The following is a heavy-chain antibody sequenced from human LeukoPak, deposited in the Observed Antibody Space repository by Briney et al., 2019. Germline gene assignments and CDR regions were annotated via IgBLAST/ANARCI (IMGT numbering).Heavy chain of an antibody. CDR3: AREVARYFDY. V-gene: IGHV4-38-2*02. CDR1: GYSTSSGYY. CDR2: IYHSGST. Sequence: SETLSLTCTVSGYSTSSGYYWGWIRQPPGKGLEWIGSIYHSGSTYYNPSLKSRVTISVDTSKNQFSLKLSSVTAADTAVYYCAREVARYFDYWGQGTLVTVSS. D-gene: IGHD2-15*01. J-gene: IGHJ4*02.